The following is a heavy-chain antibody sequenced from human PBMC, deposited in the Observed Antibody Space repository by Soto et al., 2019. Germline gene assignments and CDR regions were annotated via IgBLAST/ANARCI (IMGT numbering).Heavy chain of an antibody. CDR1: GFTFSSYS. CDR2: ISSSSSTI. J-gene: IGHJ4*02. V-gene: IGHV3-48*01. D-gene: IGHD6-19*01. Sequence: GGSLRLSCAASGFTFSSYSMNWVRQAPGKGLEWVSYISSSSSTIYYADSVKGRFTISRDNAKNSLYLQMNSLRAEDTAVYYCARRQLGYSSGPVVDYWGQGTLVTVSS. CDR3: ARRQLGYSSGPVVDY.